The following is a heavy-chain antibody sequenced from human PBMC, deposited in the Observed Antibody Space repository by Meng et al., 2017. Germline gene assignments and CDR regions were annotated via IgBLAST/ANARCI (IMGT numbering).Heavy chain of an antibody. Sequence: QVTLVQSGADVKKPGASVKVSCKASGYTFTSYGISWVRQAPGQGLEWMGWTSAYNGNTNYAQKLQGRVTMPTDTSTSTAYMELRSLRSDDTAVYYCARGGSRYYGDYNWYFDLWGRGTLVTVSS. J-gene: IGHJ2*01. CDR2: TSAYNGNT. D-gene: IGHD4-17*01. CDR1: GYTFTSYG. CDR3: ARGGSRYYGDYNWYFDL. V-gene: IGHV1-18*01.